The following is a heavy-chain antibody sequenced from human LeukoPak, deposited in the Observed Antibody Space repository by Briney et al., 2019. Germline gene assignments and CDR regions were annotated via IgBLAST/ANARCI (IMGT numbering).Heavy chain of an antibody. CDR2: IRYDGTVK. V-gene: IGHV3-7*01. Sequence: GGSLRLSCTASGLYFRTSWMSWVRQSPGKGLEFLANIRYDGTVKNYLASVKGRLTISRDNAKNSLYLQMDSLRADDTAVYYCARESKYDEFDYWGQGTLVTVSS. CDR1: GLYFRTSW. CDR3: ARESKYDEFDY. J-gene: IGHJ4*02. D-gene: IGHD1-1*01.